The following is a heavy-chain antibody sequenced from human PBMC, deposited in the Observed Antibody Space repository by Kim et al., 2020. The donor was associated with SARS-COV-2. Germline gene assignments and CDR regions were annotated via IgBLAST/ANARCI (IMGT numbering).Heavy chain of an antibody. D-gene: IGHD3-3*01. Sequence: LSLTCAASGFTFSSYSMNWVRQAPGKGLEWVSYISSSSSTIYYADSVKGRFTISRDNAKNSLYLQMNSLRDEDTAVYYCARDRKRFLEWLYYFDYWGQGTLVTVSS. CDR3: ARDRKRFLEWLYYFDY. V-gene: IGHV3-48*02. J-gene: IGHJ4*02. CDR1: GFTFSSYS. CDR2: ISSSSSTI.